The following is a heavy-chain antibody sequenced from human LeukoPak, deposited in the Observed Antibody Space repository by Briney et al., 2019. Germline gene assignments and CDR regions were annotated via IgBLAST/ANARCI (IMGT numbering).Heavy chain of an antibody. V-gene: IGHV1-24*01. CDR3: ATDLSTATTYYLDY. Sequence: GASVKVSCKVSGYTLTELSMHWVRQAPGKGLEWMGGFDPEDGETIYAQKFQGRVTMTEDTSTDTAYMELSSLRSEDTAVYYCATDLSTATTYYLDYWGQGTLVTVSS. J-gene: IGHJ4*02. CDR1: GYTLTELS. D-gene: IGHD5-12*01. CDR2: FDPEDGET.